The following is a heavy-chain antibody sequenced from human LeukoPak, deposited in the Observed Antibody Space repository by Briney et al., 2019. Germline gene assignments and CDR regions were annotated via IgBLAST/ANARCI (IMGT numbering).Heavy chain of an antibody. V-gene: IGHV3-13*01. Sequence: PGGSLRLSCAASGFTFSSYDMHWVRQATGKGLEWVSAIGTAGDTYYPGSVKGRFTISRENAKNSLYLQMNSLRAEDTAVYYCARHGGLRWFDPWGQGTLVTVSS. CDR2: IGTAGDT. CDR3: ARHGGLRWFDP. J-gene: IGHJ5*02. D-gene: IGHD3-16*01. CDR1: GFTFSSYD.